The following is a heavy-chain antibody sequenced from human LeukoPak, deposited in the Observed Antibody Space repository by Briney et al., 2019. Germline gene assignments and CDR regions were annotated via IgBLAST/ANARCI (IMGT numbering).Heavy chain of an antibody. D-gene: IGHD6-6*01. Sequence: GSLRLSCAASGFTFSSYWKHWVRQAPGKGLVWVSRVNSDGSSSKYADSVKGRFTISRDNAKNTLYLRMNSLRAEDTALYYCVRRQTSTSGFDHWGQGTLVTVSS. CDR2: VNSDGSSS. CDR3: VRRQTSTSGFDH. J-gene: IGHJ4*02. V-gene: IGHV3-74*03. CDR1: GFTFSSYW.